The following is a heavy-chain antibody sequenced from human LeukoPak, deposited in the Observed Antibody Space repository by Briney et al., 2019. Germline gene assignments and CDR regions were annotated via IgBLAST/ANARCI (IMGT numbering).Heavy chain of an antibody. Sequence: SGTLSLTCAVSGGAISSSNWWSWVRQPPGKGLEWIGEIYHSGSTNYNPSHKSRVTISVDKSKNQFSLKLSSVTAADTAVYYCARDYGSGSLGSWFDPWGQGTLVTVSS. CDR2: IYHSGST. V-gene: IGHV4-4*02. CDR1: GGAISSSNW. D-gene: IGHD3-10*01. J-gene: IGHJ5*02. CDR3: ARDYGSGSLGSWFDP.